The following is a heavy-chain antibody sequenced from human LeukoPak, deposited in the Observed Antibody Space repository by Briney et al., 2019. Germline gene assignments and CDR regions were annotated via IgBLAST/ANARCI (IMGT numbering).Heavy chain of an antibody. V-gene: IGHV4-34*01. D-gene: IGHD3-10*01. CDR2: INDIGNT. CDR3: ARLGSVGYYNHQYMDI. Sequence: KPSETLSLTCAVYGGSFSGYYWSWIRQPPGKGLEWIGEINDIGNTNYDPSLRSRVTISVDTSKNQFSLSLTSATAADTAVYFCARLGSVGYYNHQYMDIWGNGTTVTVSS. J-gene: IGHJ6*03. CDR1: GGSFSGYY.